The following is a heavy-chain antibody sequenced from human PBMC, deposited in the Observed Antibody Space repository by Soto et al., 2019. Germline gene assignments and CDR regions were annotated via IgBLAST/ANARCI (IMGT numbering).Heavy chain of an antibody. CDR2: IIPIFGTA. V-gene: IGHV1-69*13. J-gene: IGHJ5*02. CDR1: GGTFSSYA. D-gene: IGHD3-9*01. CDR3: ARVPYYDILTGWFDP. Sequence: SVKVSCKSSGGTFSSYAISWVRQVPGQGLEWMGGIIPIFGTANYAQKFQGRVTITADESTSTAYMELSSLRSEDTAVYYCARVPYYDILTGWFDPWGQGTLVTVSS.